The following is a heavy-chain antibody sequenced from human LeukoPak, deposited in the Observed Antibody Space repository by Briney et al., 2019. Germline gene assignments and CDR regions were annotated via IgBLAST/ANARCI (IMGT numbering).Heavy chain of an antibody. J-gene: IGHJ4*02. D-gene: IGHD3-3*01. CDR1: GGTFSSYA. V-gene: IGHV1-18*01. CDR2: ISAYNGNT. Sequence: ASVKVSCKAPGGTFSSYAISWVRQAPGQGLEWMGWISAYNGNTNYAQKLQGRVTMTTDTSTSTAYMELRSLRSDDTAVHYCARDGLRFLEWLYHFDYWGQGTLVTVSS. CDR3: ARDGLRFLEWLYHFDY.